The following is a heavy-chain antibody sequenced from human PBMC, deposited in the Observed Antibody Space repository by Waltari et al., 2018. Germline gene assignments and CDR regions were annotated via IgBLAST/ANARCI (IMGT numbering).Heavy chain of an antibody. CDR2: INHSGST. V-gene: IGHV4-34*01. D-gene: IGHD6-19*01. J-gene: IGHJ3*02. CDR1: GGSFSGYY. CDR3: ASASEGWDDAFDI. Sequence: QVQLQQWGAGLLKPSETLSLTCAVYGGSFSGYYWSCIRQPPGKGLEWIGEINHSGSTNYNPSLKSRVTISVDTSKNQFSLKLSSVTAADTAVYYCASASEGWDDAFDIWGQGTMVTVSS.